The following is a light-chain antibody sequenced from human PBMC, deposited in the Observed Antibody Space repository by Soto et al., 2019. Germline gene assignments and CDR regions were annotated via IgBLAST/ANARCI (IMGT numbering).Light chain of an antibody. CDR1: SSDVVAYNF. CDR2: NVY. J-gene: IGLJ1*01. V-gene: IGLV2-14*03. Sequence: QSVMTQPASVSASPGQSITISCTGTSSDVVAYNFVSWHHQHPGKAPKLMIYNVYDRPSGISYRFSGSKSGNTASLTISGLQGEDEADYYCSAYTVSRTYVFGTGTKVIVL. CDR3: SAYTVSRTYV.